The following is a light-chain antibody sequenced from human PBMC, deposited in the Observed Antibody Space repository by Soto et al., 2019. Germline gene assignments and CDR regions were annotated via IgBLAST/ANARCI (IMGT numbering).Light chain of an antibody. J-gene: IGKJ3*01. V-gene: IGKV1-5*03. Sequence: DIQMPQSPSTLSASVGDRVTITCRASQSINSWLAWYQQKPGKAPRLLIYRASSLEGGVPSRFSGSRSGADFTLTISSLQPDDFATYYCQHYDSYSCTFGPGTKVDIK. CDR2: RAS. CDR3: QHYDSYSCT. CDR1: QSINSW.